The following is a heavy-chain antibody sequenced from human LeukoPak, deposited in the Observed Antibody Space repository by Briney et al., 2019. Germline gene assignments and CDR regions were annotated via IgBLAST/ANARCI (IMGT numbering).Heavy chain of an antibody. CDR2: ISTSSGRT. V-gene: IGHV3-23*01. Sequence: GGSLRLSCAASGFTFSSHVISWVRQTPGKGLEWVSAISTSSGRTYYADSVKGRFTISRDNAKNSLYLQMNSLRAEDAALYYCARDIVLIAVAVRGSFDIWGQGTMVTVSS. CDR1: GFTFSSHV. J-gene: IGHJ3*02. CDR3: ARDIVLIAVAVRGSFDI. D-gene: IGHD6-19*01.